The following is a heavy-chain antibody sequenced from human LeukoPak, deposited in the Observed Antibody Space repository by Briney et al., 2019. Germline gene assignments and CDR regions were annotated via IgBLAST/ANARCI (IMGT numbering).Heavy chain of an antibody. V-gene: IGHV4-39*07. CDR2: IYYNGTT. Sequence: SETLSLTCTVSGGSIYTSSYYWNWIRQPPGKGLEWIGTIYYNGTTYYNPSLTSRVTISIDTSKNQFSLRLSSVTAADTAVYFCARDMGFSSIWPTTRLYCFDYWGQGTLVAVSS. D-gene: IGHD6-13*01. CDR3: ARDMGFSSIWPTTRLYCFDY. J-gene: IGHJ4*02. CDR1: GGSIYTSSYY.